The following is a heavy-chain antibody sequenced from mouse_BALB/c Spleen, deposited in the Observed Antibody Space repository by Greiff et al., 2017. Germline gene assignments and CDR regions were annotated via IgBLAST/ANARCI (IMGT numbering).Heavy chain of an antibody. CDR1: GFTFSSYT. CDR3: ARHRYGDFDV. CDR2: ISNGGGST. J-gene: IGHJ1*01. V-gene: IGHV5-12-2*01. Sequence: EVMLVESGGGLVQPGGSLKLSCAASGFTFSSYTMSWVRQTPEKRLEWVAYISNGGGSTYYPDTVKGRFTISRDNAKNTLYLQMSSLKSEDTAMYYCARHRYGDFDVWGAGTTVTVSS.